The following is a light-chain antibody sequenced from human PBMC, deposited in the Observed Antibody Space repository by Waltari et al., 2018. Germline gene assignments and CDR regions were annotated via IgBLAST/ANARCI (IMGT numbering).Light chain of an antibody. CDR2: VNSDGSH. J-gene: IGLJ3*02. CDR3: QTGGHGTWV. CDR1: RGPSSNA. V-gene: IGLV4-69*01. Sequence: QLVLTPSPSASASLGASVKLTCTLTRGPSSNAIAWHQQQPEKGPRSLMKVNSDGSHSKGDEIPDRFSGSSSGAERYLTISSVQSEDEADYYCQTGGHGTWVFGGGTKLTVL.